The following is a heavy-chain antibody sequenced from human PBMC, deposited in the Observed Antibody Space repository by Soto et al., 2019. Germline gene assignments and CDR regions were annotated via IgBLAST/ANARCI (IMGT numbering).Heavy chain of an antibody. CDR3: ARDPYNNYDILTGSSY. CDR1: GFTFSSYS. V-gene: IGHV3-21*01. CDR2: ISSSSSYI. J-gene: IGHJ4*02. D-gene: IGHD3-9*01. Sequence: EVQLVESGGGLVKPGGSLRLSCAASGFTFSSYSMNWVRQAPGKGLEWVSSISSSSSYIYYADSVKGRFTISRDNAKNSLYLQMNSLRAEDTAVYYCARDPYNNYDILTGSSYWGQGTPVTVSS.